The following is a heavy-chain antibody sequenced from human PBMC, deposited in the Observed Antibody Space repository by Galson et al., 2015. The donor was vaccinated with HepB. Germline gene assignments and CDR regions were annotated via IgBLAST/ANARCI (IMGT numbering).Heavy chain of an antibody. CDR3: AISHGFRAVSATVLFNN. Sequence: SVKVSCKASGYAFAASYIHWVRQAPGQGLEWMGWINPNSGGTNFAPKFRGRITMTRDPSISTAYLGLNKLKSDDTALYYCAISHGFRAVSATVLFNNWGQGTLVTVSS. CDR1: GYAFAASY. J-gene: IGHJ4*02. V-gene: IGHV1-2*02. CDR2: INPNSGGT. D-gene: IGHD2-15*01.